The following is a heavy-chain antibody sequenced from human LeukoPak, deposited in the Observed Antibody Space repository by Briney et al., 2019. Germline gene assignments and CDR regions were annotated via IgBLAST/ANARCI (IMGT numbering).Heavy chain of an antibody. D-gene: IGHD1-26*01. CDR3: ATSLGTMVGAYYFDY. Sequence: SETLSLTCAVYGGSFSGYYWSWIRQPPGKGLEWIGSIYYSGSTYYNPSLKSRVTLSVDTSKNQFSLKLSSVTAADTAVYYCATSLGTMVGAYYFDYWGQGTLVTVSS. V-gene: IGHV4-34*01. J-gene: IGHJ4*02. CDR1: GGSFSGYY. CDR2: IYYSGST.